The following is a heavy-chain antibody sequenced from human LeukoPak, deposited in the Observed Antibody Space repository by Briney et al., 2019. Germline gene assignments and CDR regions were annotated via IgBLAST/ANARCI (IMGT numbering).Heavy chain of an antibody. Sequence: GGSLRLSCAASGFTFSSYAMSWVRQAPGQGLQWVSAISGSGGSKYYADSVKGRLTITRDNSKNTLYLPMNSLSTEDTAVYYCAYLTSGWYYFDYWGQGTLVTVSS. D-gene: IGHD6-19*01. CDR3: AYLTSGWYYFDY. V-gene: IGHV3-23*01. CDR1: GFTFSSYA. J-gene: IGHJ4*01. CDR2: ISGSGGSK.